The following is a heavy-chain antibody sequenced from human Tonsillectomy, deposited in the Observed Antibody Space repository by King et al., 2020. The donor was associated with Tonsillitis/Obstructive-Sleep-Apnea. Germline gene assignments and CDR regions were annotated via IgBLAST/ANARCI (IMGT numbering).Heavy chain of an antibody. CDR3: AKDILNSCTLDY. D-gene: IGHD2-2*01. Sequence: VQLVESGGGVVQPGRSLRLSCAASGFTFSSYGMHWVRQAPGKGLEWVAIITYVEKNKYYADSVKGRFTISRDNSKSTLYLQMNSLRTDDTAVYYCAKDILNSCTLDYWGRETRLTVS. V-gene: IGHV3-30*18. CDR2: ITYVEKNK. J-gene: IGHJ4*02. CDR1: GFTFSSYG.